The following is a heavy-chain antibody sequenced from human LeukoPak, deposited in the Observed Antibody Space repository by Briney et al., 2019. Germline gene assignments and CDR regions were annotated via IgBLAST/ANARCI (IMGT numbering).Heavy chain of an antibody. D-gene: IGHD6-13*01. CDR2: ISGSGGST. CDR3: AKDHTSSSWYPWFWFDP. J-gene: IGHJ5*02. CDR1: GFTFSSYA. Sequence: HAGGSLRLSCAASGFTFSSYAMSWVRQAPGKGLEWVSAISGSGGSTYYADSVKGRFTISRDNSKNTLYLQMSSLRAEDTAVYYCAKDHTSSSWYPWFWFDPWGQGTLVTVSS. V-gene: IGHV3-23*01.